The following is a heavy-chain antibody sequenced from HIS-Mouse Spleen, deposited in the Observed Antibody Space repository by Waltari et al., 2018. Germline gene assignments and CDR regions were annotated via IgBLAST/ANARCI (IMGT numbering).Heavy chain of an antibody. CDR2: IYYCGCT. Sequence: QLQLQESGPGLVKPSETLSLTCTVSGGSLSSSSYYWGWIRQPPGKGRELIGRIYYCGCTDENPARKRRVTISVDTSKNQFSLKLSSVTAADTAVYYCARLGDRGGFDYWGQGTLVTVSS. CDR3: ARLGDRGGFDY. CDR1: GGSLSSSSYY. D-gene: IGHD3-10*01. V-gene: IGHV4-39*07. J-gene: IGHJ4*02.